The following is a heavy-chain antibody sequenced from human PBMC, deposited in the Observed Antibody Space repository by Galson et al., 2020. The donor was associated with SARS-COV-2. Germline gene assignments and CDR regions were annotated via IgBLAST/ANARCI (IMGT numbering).Heavy chain of an antibody. J-gene: IGHJ3*02. V-gene: IGHV3-48*03. CDR2: ISSSGTNI. CDR3: ATPYLAAASFFGSFYI. D-gene: IGHD2-15*01. CDR1: GFTFSSYE. Sequence: GGSLRLSCAGSGFTFSSYEMNWVRQAPGKGLEWVSYISSSGTNIYYADSVKGRFTISRDNAKNSLYLQMTSLRAEDTAVYYCATPYLAAASFFGSFYIWGLGTMVTVS.